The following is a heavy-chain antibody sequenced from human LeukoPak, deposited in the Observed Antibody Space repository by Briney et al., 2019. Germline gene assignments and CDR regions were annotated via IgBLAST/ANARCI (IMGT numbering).Heavy chain of an antibody. D-gene: IGHD4-11*01. J-gene: IGHJ4*02. Sequence: GRSLRLSCAASGFTFSNYGMHWVRQAPGKGQEWVAVIWYDGSNEYYADSVKGRFTISRDNSKNTLYLQMNSLRAEDTAVYFCARGVTTADYWDQGTLVTVSS. CDR1: GFTFSNYG. CDR3: ARGVTTADY. CDR2: IWYDGSNE. V-gene: IGHV3-33*01.